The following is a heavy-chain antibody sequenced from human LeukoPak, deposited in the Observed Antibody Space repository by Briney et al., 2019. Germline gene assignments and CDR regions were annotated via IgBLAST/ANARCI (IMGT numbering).Heavy chain of an antibody. Sequence: GGSLRLFCAASGFTFSSYWMHGVRQAPGKAVVGVSRLYSDGRSTSYADSVKGRFTISRDYAKNTLYLQMNSLRAEDTAVYYCARVVGDSINWYFDLWGRGTLVTVSS. V-gene: IGHV3-74*01. D-gene: IGHD2/OR15-2a*01. CDR2: LYSDGRST. J-gene: IGHJ2*01. CDR1: GFTFSSYW. CDR3: ARVVGDSINWYFDL.